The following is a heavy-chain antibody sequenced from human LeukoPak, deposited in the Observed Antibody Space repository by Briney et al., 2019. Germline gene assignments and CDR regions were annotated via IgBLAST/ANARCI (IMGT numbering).Heavy chain of an antibody. CDR2: INNDGSDT. CDR3: ACYGIAPPD. CDR1: GFTFSSYW. Sequence: PGGSLRLSCAASGFTFSSYWMHWVRQAPGKGLVWVSHINNDGSDTTYADSVRGRFTISRDNAKNTLYLQMNSLRTEDTAVYYCACYGIAPPDWGQGTLVTVSS. J-gene: IGHJ4*02. D-gene: IGHD6-13*01. V-gene: IGHV3-74*01.